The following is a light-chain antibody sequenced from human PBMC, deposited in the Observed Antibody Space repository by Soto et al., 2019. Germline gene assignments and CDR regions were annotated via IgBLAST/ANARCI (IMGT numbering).Light chain of an antibody. CDR1: QNVNTN. J-gene: IGKJ5*01. CDR2: GAS. V-gene: IGKV3-15*01. CDR3: QQYNNWPIT. Sequence: EVVLTQSPATLSVSPGERAIVSCRASQNVNTNLAWYQQKPGQVPRLLIYGASTGATDIPDRFSGSGSGTEFTLPITSLQSYEFAVYYCQQYNNWPITFGQGTRLEIK.